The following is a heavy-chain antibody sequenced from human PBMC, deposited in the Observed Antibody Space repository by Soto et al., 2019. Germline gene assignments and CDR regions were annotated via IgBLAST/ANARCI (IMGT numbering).Heavy chain of an antibody. V-gene: IGHV3-30*18. CDR3: AKEARSRAVTATRVYGMDV. D-gene: IGHD4-17*01. J-gene: IGHJ6*02. CDR1: GFTFSDYG. CDR2: ISHDGSNK. Sequence: QVNLVGSGGGVVQPGRSLRLSCAASGFTFSDYGMHWVRQAPGKGLEWVAAISHDGSNKFYGDSVKGRFTISRDNSKNTLLLQTDSLRDEDTAVYFCAKEARSRAVTATRVYGMDVWGQGTTVAVSS.